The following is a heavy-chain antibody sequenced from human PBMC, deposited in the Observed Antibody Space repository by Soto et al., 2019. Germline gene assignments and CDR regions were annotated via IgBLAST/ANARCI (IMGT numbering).Heavy chain of an antibody. J-gene: IGHJ4*02. CDR1: GYTFVNYE. CDR2: MNPHSGDT. CDR3: ARQQAMDY. V-gene: IGHV1-8*01. Sequence: QVQLVQSGAEVKKPGASVKVSCKASGYTFVNYEINWVRQATGQGLEWLGWMNPHSGDTFYAQNFQGRVTMTRNTSITTAYMELNSLKSEDPPVYYWARQQAMDYWGQGTLVTVSS.